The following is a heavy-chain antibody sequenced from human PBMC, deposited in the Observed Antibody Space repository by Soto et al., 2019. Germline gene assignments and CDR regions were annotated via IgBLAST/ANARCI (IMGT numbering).Heavy chain of an antibody. CDR2: IYYSGST. CDR3: ARDRTGTAFFDF. J-gene: IGHJ4*02. D-gene: IGHD1-7*01. Sequence: PSETLSLTCIVSGGSISSGGYYWSWIRQHPGKGLEWIGYIYYSGSTYYNPSLKSRVTISLDTSKNQFSLKLSSVTAADTAVYYCARDRTGTAFFDFWGQGALVTVSS. V-gene: IGHV4-31*03. CDR1: GGSISSGGYY.